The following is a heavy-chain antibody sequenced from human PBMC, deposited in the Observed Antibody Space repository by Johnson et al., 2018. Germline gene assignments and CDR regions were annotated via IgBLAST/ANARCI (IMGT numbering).Heavy chain of an antibody. D-gene: IGHD1-26*01. J-gene: IGHJ4*02. CDR1: GFTFDTYA. CDR3: AKVLGLAGYDY. Sequence: VQLQESGGGLVQPGGSLRLSCRASGFTFDTYAMAWVRQAPGTGLEWVSTVRGGGGTTHYADSVKGRFRISRDNFENTVSLQMKSLRTDDTALYYCAKVLGLAGYDYGGQGTLVTVSS. V-gene: IGHV3-23*01. CDR2: VRGGGGTT.